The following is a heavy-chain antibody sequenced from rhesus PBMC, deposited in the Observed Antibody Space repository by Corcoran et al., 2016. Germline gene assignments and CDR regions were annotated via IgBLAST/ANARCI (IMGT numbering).Heavy chain of an antibody. V-gene: IGHV3-184*01. CDR3: TRGGYGSGYYRGFDY. CDR2: IRSKTYGGTT. J-gene: IGHJ4*01. D-gene: IGHD3-28*01. Sequence: EVQLVESGGGLVQPGGSLRLACAASGFTFSAHYLYWVRQAPGKGLEWVGFIRSKTYGGTTEYAASVKGRFTISRDDSKSIAFLQMNSLKTEDTAVYFCTRGGYGSGYYRGFDYWGQGVLVTVSS. CDR1: GFTFSAHY.